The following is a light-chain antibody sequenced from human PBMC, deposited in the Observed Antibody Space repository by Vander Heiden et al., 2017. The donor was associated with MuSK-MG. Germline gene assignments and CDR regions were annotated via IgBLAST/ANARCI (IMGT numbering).Light chain of an antibody. CDR3: QQYGTSRWT. CDR1: RSVGSNY. V-gene: IGKV3-20*01. CDR2: GAS. J-gene: IGKJ1*01. Sequence: EIVLTQSPCSLSLSPGEGVTLSCRAHRSVGSNYVAWYQQKPGQAPRLLIYGASSRATGIPDRFSGSGSGTDFILTISRLEPEDSAVYYCQQYGTSRWTFGLGTKV.